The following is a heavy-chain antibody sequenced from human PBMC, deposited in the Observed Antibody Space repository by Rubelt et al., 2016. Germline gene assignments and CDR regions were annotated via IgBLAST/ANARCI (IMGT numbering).Heavy chain of an antibody. CDR1: GGSISSSSYY. J-gene: IGHJ4*02. D-gene: IGHD2-2*01. Sequence: QPQLQESGPGLVRPSETLSLTCTVSGGSISSSSYYWGWIRQPPGKGLEWIGSIYYSGSTYYNPSLNSGVTISVDTSKNQFSLKLSSVTAADTAVYYCARDGIVVVPAANPFDYWGQGTLVTVSS. V-gene: IGHV4-39*07. CDR2: IYYSGST. CDR3: ARDGIVVVPAANPFDY.